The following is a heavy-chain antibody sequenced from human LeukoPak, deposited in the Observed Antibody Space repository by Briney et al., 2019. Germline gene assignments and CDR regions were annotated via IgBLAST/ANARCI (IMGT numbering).Heavy chain of an antibody. D-gene: IGHD3-3*01. CDR1: GFTFSSYS. V-gene: IGHV3-21*01. CDR2: ISSSSSYI. Sequence: GGSLRLSCAASGFTFSSYSMNWVRQAPGKGLEWVSSISSSSSYIYYADSVKGRFTISRDNARNSLYLQMNSLRAEDTAVYYCARADFWSGYNIYYYYYGMDVWGQGTTVTVSS. CDR3: ARADFWSGYNIYYYYYGMDV. J-gene: IGHJ6*02.